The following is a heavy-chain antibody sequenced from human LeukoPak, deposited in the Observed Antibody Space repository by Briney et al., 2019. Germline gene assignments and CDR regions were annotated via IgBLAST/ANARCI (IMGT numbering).Heavy chain of an antibody. Sequence: GGSLRLSCAASGFTFSSYGMHWVRQAPSKGLEWVAFIRYVGSNKYYADSVKGRFTISRDNSKNTLYLQMNSLRAEDTAVYYCATWELGDFDIWGQGTMVTVSS. V-gene: IGHV3-30*02. CDR1: GFTFSSYG. D-gene: IGHD1-26*01. J-gene: IGHJ3*02. CDR2: IRYVGSNK. CDR3: ATWELGDFDI.